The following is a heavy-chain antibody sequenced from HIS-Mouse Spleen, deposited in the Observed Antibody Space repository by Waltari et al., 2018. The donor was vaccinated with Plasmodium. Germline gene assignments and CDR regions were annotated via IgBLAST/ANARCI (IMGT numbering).Heavy chain of an antibody. CDR2: INHSGST. CDR3: ARGGYYGSSFDY. CDR1: GGSFSGYY. V-gene: IGHV4-34*01. Sequence: QVQLQQWGAGLLKPSETLSLTCAVYGGSFSGYYWSWIRHPPGKGLEWIGEINHSGSTNYTPSLKSRVTIAEAPSKNQFSLKLSSVTAADTAVYYGARGGYYGSSFDYWGQGTLVTVSS. D-gene: IGHD3-10*01. J-gene: IGHJ4*02.